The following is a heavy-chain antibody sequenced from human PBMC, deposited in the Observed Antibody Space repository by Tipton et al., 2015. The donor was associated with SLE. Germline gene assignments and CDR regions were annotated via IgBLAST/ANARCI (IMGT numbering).Heavy chain of an antibody. CDR3: ARHIPGGSSWHYYYYYGMDV. J-gene: IGHJ6*02. CDR1: GGSLSSLSHY. Sequence: TLSLTCTVSGGSLSSLSHYWGWIRQPPGKGLEWLGTVSYNGSPYSNPSLNSRIAISMDTSKNHFSLKLSSVTAADTAVYYCARHIPGGSSWHYYYYYGMDVWGQGTTVTVSS. V-gene: IGHV4-39*07. CDR2: VSYNGSP. D-gene: IGHD6-13*01.